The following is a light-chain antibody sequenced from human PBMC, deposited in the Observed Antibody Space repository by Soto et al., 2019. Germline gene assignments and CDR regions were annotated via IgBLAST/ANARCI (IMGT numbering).Light chain of an antibody. Sequence: DIQLTQSPSFLSASVGDRVTITCRASQGISSHLAWYQQKPGTARKLLIYATSTLQSGVPSRFRGSGSGTDFTLTISSLQPEDFATYYCQQLNSFPLTFGGGTKVEIK. CDR1: QGISSH. CDR3: QQLNSFPLT. CDR2: ATS. V-gene: IGKV1-9*01. J-gene: IGKJ4*01.